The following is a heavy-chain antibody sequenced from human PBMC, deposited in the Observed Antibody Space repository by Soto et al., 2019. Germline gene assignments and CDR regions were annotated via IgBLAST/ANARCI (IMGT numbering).Heavy chain of an antibody. CDR2: ISSSSSYI. V-gene: IGHV3-21*01. CDR3: AREGAAAGHDASDI. J-gene: IGHJ3*02. CDR1: GFTFSSYS. D-gene: IGHD6-13*01. Sequence: TGGSLRLSCAASGFTFSSYSMNWVRQAPGKGLEWVSSISSSSSYIYYADSVKGRFTISRDNAKNSLYLQMNSLRAEDTAVYYCAREGAAAGHDASDIWGQGTMVTVSS.